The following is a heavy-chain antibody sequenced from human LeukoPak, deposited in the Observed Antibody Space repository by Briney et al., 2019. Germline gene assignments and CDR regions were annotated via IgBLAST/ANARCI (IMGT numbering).Heavy chain of an antibody. D-gene: IGHD3-22*01. CDR3: AIDYYDSRGGFDY. CDR1: GFTFSSYS. Sequence: PGGSLRLSCAASGFTFSSYSMNWVRQAPGKGLEWVSSISSSSSYIYYADSVKGRFTISRDNAKNSLYLQMNSLRAEDTAVYYCAIDYYDSRGGFDYWGQGTLVTVSS. J-gene: IGHJ4*02. CDR2: ISSSSSYI. V-gene: IGHV3-21*01.